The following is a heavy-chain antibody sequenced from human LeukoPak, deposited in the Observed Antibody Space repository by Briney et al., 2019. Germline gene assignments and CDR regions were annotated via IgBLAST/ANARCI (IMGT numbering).Heavy chain of an antibody. D-gene: IGHD3-22*01. V-gene: IGHV3-30*04. CDR2: ISRAGRTN. Sequence: GGSLRLSCAASGFTFSSYVMHWVRQAPGKGLEWVAVISRAGRTNYCADSVKGRSTISRDNSKNTLYVQMNSLRAEDTAVYYCATGDDTSGPDLYYFDFWGQGTLVTVSS. J-gene: IGHJ4*02. CDR1: GFTFSSYV. CDR3: ATGDDTSGPDLYYFDF.